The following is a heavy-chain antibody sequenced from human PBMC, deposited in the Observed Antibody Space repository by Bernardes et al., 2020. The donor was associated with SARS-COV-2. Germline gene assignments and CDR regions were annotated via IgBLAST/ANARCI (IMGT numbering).Heavy chain of an antibody. J-gene: IGHJ4*02. Sequence: GGSLRLSCAGSGFTFSTYWMHWVRQAPGKGLAWVSRMNSDGSTIDYADSVKGRFIISRDNAKSTVYLQMDSLRAEDTAVYYCARAGSYRFDYWGLGALVTVSS. V-gene: IGHV3-74*01. CDR1: GFTFSTYW. D-gene: IGHD1-26*01. CDR3: ARAGSYRFDY. CDR2: MNSDGSTI.